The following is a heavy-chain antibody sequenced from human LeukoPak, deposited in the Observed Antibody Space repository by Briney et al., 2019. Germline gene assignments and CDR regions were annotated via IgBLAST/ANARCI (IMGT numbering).Heavy chain of an antibody. CDR2: TYYRSRWFN. Sequence: SQTLSLTCAISGDSVFSNSAIWNWIRQSPSRGLEWLGRTYYRSRWFNDYALFVKSRITINPDTSKNQFSLQLNSVTPEDTAVYYCALGDAFDIWGQGTRVTVS. D-gene: IGHD7-27*01. CDR3: ALGDAFDI. V-gene: IGHV6-1*01. J-gene: IGHJ3*02. CDR1: GDSVFSNSAI.